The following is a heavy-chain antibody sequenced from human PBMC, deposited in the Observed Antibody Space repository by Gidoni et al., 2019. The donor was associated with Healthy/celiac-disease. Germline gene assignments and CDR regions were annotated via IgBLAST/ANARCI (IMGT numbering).Heavy chain of an antibody. CDR2: IYYRGST. CDR1: GGSISRGGYY. Sequence: QVQRQEWGPGLVKTAQTLCLTGTVSGGSISRGGYYWSWIRKHPGKGLEWIGYIYYRGSTYYYPSLPSRVTISVDTSKHQFSLKLISVTAADTAVYYCAMVRVVLIPPPFFDILGQGTMVTVSS. CDR3: AMVRVVLIPPPFFDI. D-gene: IGHD3-10*01. V-gene: IGHV4-31*03. J-gene: IGHJ3*02.